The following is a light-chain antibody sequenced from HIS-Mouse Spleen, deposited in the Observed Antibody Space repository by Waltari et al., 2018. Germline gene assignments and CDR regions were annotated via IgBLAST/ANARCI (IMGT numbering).Light chain of an antibody. CDR3: YSAADNNRV. CDR1: VLAKKY. J-gene: IGLJ3*02. V-gene: IGLV3-27*01. CDR2: KDS. Sequence: SYELTQPSSVSVSPGQTARITCSGDVLAKKYARWFQQKPGQAAVLVIYKDSELPSGIPVRFSGSSSGTTVTLTISVAQVEDEADYYCYSAADNNRVFGGGTKLTVL.